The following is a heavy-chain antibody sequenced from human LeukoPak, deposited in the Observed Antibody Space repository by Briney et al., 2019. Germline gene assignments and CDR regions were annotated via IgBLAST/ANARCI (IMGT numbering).Heavy chain of an antibody. Sequence: GGSLRLSCAASGFTFSSYSMIWVRQASRKGLEWVSSISSSSSYIYYADSVKGRFTISRDNAKNSLSLQMNSLSAEDTAVYYCARDDIVVVPAAMEGYYYYYYYMDVWGKGTTVTISS. J-gene: IGHJ6*03. CDR3: ARDDIVVVPAAMEGYYYYYYYMDV. V-gene: IGHV3-21*01. CDR2: ISSSSSYI. CDR1: GFTFSSYS. D-gene: IGHD2-2*01.